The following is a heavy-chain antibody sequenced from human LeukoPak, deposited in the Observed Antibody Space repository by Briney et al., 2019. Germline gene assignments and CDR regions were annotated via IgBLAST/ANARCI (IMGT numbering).Heavy chain of an antibody. CDR3: ARDGYSFGHDFDY. D-gene: IGHD5-18*01. V-gene: IGHV3-74*01. CDR1: GFTFSSYW. Sequence: GGSLRLSCAASGFTFSSYWMHWVRHTPGKELVWVSRIKGDGSSTSYADSVKGRFTISRDNAKNTLYLQMNSLRAEDTAVYYCARDGYSFGHDFDYWGQGTLVTVSS. CDR2: IKGDGSST. J-gene: IGHJ4*02.